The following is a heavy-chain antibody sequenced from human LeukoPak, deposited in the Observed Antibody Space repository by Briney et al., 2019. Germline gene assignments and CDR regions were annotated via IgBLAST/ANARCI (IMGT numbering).Heavy chain of an antibody. CDR3: ARDQRYAFDY. D-gene: IGHD3-9*01. CDR2: IRTST. V-gene: IGHV3-11*05. CDR1: GSPFTDSP. Sequence: GGSLRLSCATSGSPFTDSPMNWVRQAPGRGLEWVSNIRTSTEGTNYAIYADSVKGRVTFSRDDAKNTLYLHMHSLRDDDTAVYYCARDQRYAFDYWGRGILVTVSS. J-gene: IGHJ4*02.